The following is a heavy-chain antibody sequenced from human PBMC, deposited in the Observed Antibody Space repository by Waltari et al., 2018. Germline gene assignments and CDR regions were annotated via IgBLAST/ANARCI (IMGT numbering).Heavy chain of an antibody. D-gene: IGHD6-13*01. V-gene: IGHV3-30*04. Sequence: QVHLVESGGGVVQPGRSLRLSCAASGFPFSSFARHWVRQAPGKGLEWVTVMSYDGSEKYYADSVKGRFTISRDNSKNTLYLQMDSLTTEDTAVYFCARDPSAAAGGRAAAGRFDYWGQGTLVTVSS. CDR3: ARDPSAAAGGRAAAGRFDY. CDR1: GFPFSSFA. CDR2: MSYDGSEK. J-gene: IGHJ4*02.